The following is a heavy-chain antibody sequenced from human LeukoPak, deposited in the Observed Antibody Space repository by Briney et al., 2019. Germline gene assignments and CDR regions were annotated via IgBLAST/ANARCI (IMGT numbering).Heavy chain of an antibody. D-gene: IGHD6-6*01. CDR2: INPSGGST. V-gene: IGHV1-46*03. Sequence: GASVKVSCKASGYTFTTYYMHWVRQAPGQGLEWMGIINPSGGSTSYAQKFQGRVTMTRDKSTSTVYMELSSLRSEDTALYYCARDMSQARHIGDYWGQGTLVTVSS. CDR1: GYTFTTYY. CDR3: ARDMSQARHIGDY. J-gene: IGHJ4*02.